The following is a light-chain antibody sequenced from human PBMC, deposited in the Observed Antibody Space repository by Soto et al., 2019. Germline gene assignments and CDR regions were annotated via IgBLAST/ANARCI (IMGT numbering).Light chain of an antibody. J-gene: IGKJ4*01. CDR2: GAS. V-gene: IGKV3-15*01. CDR3: QQYSNWPLT. Sequence: EIVMKQSPSTLSGSPGERATLSCRASQSVRSSFLAWYQQKPGQAPSLLIYGASTRATGIPARFSGSGSGTEFTLTINSLQSEDFAVYYCQQYSNWPLTFGGGAKVDI. CDR1: QSVRSSF.